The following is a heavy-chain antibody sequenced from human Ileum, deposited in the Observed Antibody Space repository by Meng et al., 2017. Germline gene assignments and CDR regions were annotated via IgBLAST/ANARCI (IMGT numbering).Heavy chain of an antibody. J-gene: IGHJ4*02. Sequence: EVHLVGSGGGLVQPGGPLRISVAASGFTFSSYGMGWVRQAPGKGLEWVSALSGSGGSTYYADSVKGRFTISRDNSKNTLYLQMNSLTAEDTALYYCAKELGARLPFDYWGQGTLVTVSS. V-gene: IGHV3-23*04. D-gene: IGHD1-26*01. CDR1: GFTFSSYG. CDR3: AKELGARLPFDY. CDR2: LSGSGGST.